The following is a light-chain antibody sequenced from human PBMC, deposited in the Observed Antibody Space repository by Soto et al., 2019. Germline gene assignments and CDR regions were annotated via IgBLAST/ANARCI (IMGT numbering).Light chain of an antibody. CDR1: SSNIGSNY. CDR3: GAWDSSLSGFYA. Sequence: QSVLTQPPSVSAAPGQKVTISCSGSSSNIGSNYVSWYQRLPGTAPKLLIYDNNKRPSGIPDRFSGSKSGTSAALAITGLQTGDEADYYCGAWDSSLSGFYAFGTGTKLTVL. J-gene: IGLJ1*01. V-gene: IGLV1-51*01. CDR2: DNN.